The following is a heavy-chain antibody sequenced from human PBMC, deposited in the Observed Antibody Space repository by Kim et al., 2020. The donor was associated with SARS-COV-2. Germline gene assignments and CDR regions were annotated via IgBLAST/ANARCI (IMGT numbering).Heavy chain of an antibody. J-gene: IGHJ3*02. Sequence: SETLSLICTVSGGSVSPYYWSWIRQPPGKGLEWIAYIYYEGSTNYNPSLNGRVTISIDTSRYQFSMRLRSATATDSGVYYCARLAYGASHEPDAFAIWG. CDR2: IYYEGST. V-gene: IGHV4-59*08. CDR3: ARLAYGASHEPDAFAI. CDR1: GGSVSPYY. D-gene: IGHD4-17*01.